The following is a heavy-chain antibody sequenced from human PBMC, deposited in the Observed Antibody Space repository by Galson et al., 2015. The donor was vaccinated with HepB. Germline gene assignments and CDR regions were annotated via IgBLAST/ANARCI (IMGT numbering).Heavy chain of an antibody. V-gene: IGHV1-18*01. CDR2: ISAYNGNT. Sequence: SVKVSCKASGYTFTSYGISWVRQAPGQGLEWMGWISAYNGNTNYAQKLQGRVTMTTDTSTSTAYMELRSLRSDDTAVYYCARDSPPYYDFWSGKGWFDPWGQGTLVTVSS. J-gene: IGHJ5*02. CDR3: ARDSPPYYDFWSGKGWFDP. D-gene: IGHD3-3*01. CDR1: GYTFTSYG.